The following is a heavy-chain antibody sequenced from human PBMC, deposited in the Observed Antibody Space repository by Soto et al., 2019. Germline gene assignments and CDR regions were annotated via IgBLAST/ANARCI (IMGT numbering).Heavy chain of an antibody. CDR1: GDSVSSNSAA. CDR2: TYYRSKWYN. J-gene: IGHJ6*02. D-gene: IGHD2-2*02. V-gene: IGHV6-1*01. Sequence: SRTLSLTCAISGDSVSSNSAAWNWIRQSPSRGLEWLGRTYYRSKWYNDYAVSVKSRITINPDTSKNQFSLQLNSVTPEDTAVYYCAREGYCSSTSCYRDYYCGMDVWGQGTTVTVSS. CDR3: AREGYCSSTSCYRDYYCGMDV.